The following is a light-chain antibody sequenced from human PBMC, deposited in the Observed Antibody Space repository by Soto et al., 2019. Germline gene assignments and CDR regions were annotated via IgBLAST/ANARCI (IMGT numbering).Light chain of an antibody. Sequence: DIQMTQYPSTLSASVGDRVTITCRASQSISSWLAWYQQRPGKAPKLLVYKASSLESGVPSRFSGSGSGTEFTLTISSLQPDDFATYYCQQYNSYSPWTFGQGGNVDIK. CDR3: QQYNSYSPWT. CDR1: QSISSW. J-gene: IGKJ1*01. V-gene: IGKV1-5*03. CDR2: KAS.